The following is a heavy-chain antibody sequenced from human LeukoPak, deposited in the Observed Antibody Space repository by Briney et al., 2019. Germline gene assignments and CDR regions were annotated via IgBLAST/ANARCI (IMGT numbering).Heavy chain of an antibody. D-gene: IGHD5/OR15-5a*01. Sequence: GGSLRLSCAASGFPFSTYCMNWVRQAPGKGLEWVSSISSSSDYIYYADSVKGRFTVSRDNAKSSLYLQMDSLRAEDSAVYYCTRDFVPDTVSYSFDIWGQGTMVTVSS. CDR2: ISSSSDYI. J-gene: IGHJ3*02. CDR1: GFPFSTYC. CDR3: TRDFVPDTVSYSFDI. V-gene: IGHV3-21*01.